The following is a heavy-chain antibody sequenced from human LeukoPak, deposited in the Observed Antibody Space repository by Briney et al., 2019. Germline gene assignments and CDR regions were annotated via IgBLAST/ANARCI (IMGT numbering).Heavy chain of an antibody. D-gene: IGHD3-10*01. CDR2: ISGSGGST. CDR3: AKDYGSGSYNWFDP. J-gene: IGHJ5*02. Sequence: GGSLRLSCAASELHAMTWVRQGPGKGLEWVSAISGSGGSTYYADSVKGRFTISRDNSKNTLYLQMNSLRAEDTAVYYCAKDYGSGSYNWFDPWGQGTLVTVSS. CDR1: ELHA. V-gene: IGHV3-23*01.